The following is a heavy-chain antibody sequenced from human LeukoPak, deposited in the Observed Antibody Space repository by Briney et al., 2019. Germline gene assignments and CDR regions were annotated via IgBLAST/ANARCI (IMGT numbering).Heavy chain of an antibody. CDR1: GYSISSAYF. V-gene: IGHV4-38-2*01. D-gene: IGHD1-26*01. CDR3: GRRGAGTNYMDV. J-gene: IGHJ6*03. CDR2: IYHSGST. Sequence: PSETLSLTCAVSGYSISSAYFWGWIRQPPGKGLEWIGSIYHSGSTYYNPSLKSRVTISVDTSKNQFSLKLNSLTAADTAVYYCGRRGAGTNYMDVWGKGTRVTVSS.